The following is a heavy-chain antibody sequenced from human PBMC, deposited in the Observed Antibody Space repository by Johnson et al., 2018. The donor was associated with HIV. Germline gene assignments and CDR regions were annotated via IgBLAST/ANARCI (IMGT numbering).Heavy chain of an antibody. Sequence: QVQLVESGGGVVQPGGSLRLSCAASGFTFSNYGMHWVRQAPGKGLEWVAVVWFDGRNKYYSDSVKGRFTISRDDSKNTLYLQMNSLRVEDTAVYHCAKVAVATAAGGVALDVWGPGTMVTVSS. J-gene: IGHJ3*01. CDR3: AKVAVATAAGGVALDV. CDR2: VWFDGRNK. CDR1: GFTFSNYG. D-gene: IGHD6-13*01. V-gene: IGHV3-33*06.